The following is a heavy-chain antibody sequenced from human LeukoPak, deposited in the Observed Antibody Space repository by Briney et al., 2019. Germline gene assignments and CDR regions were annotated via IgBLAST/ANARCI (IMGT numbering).Heavy chain of an antibody. Sequence: GGSLRLSCAASGFTFSSYSMNWVRQAPGKGQEWVSYISSSSSTIYYADSVKGRFTISRDNAKNSLFLQMNGLRPEDTALYYCATDPRLLIYWGHGTLVTVSS. CDR3: ATDPRLLIY. V-gene: IGHV3-48*01. D-gene: IGHD2-21*01. CDR1: GFTFSSYS. J-gene: IGHJ4*01. CDR2: ISSSSSTI.